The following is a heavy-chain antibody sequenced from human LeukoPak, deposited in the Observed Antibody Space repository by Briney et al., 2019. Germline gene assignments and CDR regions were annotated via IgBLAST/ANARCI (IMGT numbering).Heavy chain of an antibody. CDR2: INHSGST. D-gene: IGHD1-1*01. CDR3: ASWTGWFDP. V-gene: IGHV4-34*01. Sequence: SETPSLTCAVYGGSFSGYYWSWIRQPPGKGLEWIGEINHSGSTNYNPSLKSRVTISVDTSKNQFSLKLSSVTAADTAVYYCASWTGWFDPWGQGTLVTVSS. CDR1: GGSFSGYY. J-gene: IGHJ5*02.